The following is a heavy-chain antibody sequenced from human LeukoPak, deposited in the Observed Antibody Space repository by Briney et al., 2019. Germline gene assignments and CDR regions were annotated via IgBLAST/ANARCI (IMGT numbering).Heavy chain of an antibody. V-gene: IGHV4-38-2*02. CDR3: ARDVRYYYGSGNVILFDY. D-gene: IGHD3-10*01. CDR1: GYSISSGYY. CDR2: IYHSGST. Sequence: SETLSLTCAVSGYSISSGYYWGWIRQPPGKGLEWIGSIYHSGSTYYNPSLKSRVTISVDTSKNQFSLKLSSVTAADTAVYYCARDVRYYYGSGNVILFDYWGQGTLVTVSS. J-gene: IGHJ4*02.